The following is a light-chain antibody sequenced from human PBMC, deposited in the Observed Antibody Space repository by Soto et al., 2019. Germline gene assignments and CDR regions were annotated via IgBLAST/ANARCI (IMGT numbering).Light chain of an antibody. CDR2: EVS. CDR1: SIDVGGYNY. Sequence: QSVLTQPASVSGSPGQSITISCTGTSIDVGGYNYVSWYQQHPGKAPKLMISEVSNRPSGVSNRFSGSKSGNTASLTISGLQAEDEADYYCSSYPSSSTYVFGTGTKVTVL. CDR3: SSYPSSSTYV. V-gene: IGLV2-14*01. J-gene: IGLJ1*01.